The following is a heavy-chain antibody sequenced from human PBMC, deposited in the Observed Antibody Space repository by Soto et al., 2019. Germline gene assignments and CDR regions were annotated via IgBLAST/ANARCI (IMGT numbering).Heavy chain of an antibody. CDR3: AHYSSGRAFDI. CDR2: INPNSGGT. V-gene: IGHV1-2*04. CDR1: GYTFTGYY. J-gene: IGHJ3*02. Sequence: ASVKVSCKASGYTFTGYYMHWVRQAPGQGLEWMGWINPNSGGTNYAQKFQGWVTMTRDTSISTAYMELSSLRSEDTAVYYCAHYSSGRAFDIWGQGTMVTVSS. D-gene: IGHD6-19*01.